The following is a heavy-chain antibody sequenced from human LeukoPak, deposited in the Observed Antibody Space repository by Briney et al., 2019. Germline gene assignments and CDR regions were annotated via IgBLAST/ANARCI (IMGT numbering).Heavy chain of an antibody. CDR2: IYTSGST. D-gene: IGHD2-2*01. J-gene: IGHJ5*02. Sequence: SETLSLTCTVPGGSISSGSYYWSWIRQPAGKGLEWIGRIYTSGSTNYNPSLKSRVTISVDTSKNQFSLKLSSVTAADTAVYYCARVGCSSTSCYDNWFDPWGQGTLVTVSS. CDR3: ARVGCSSTSCYDNWFDP. CDR1: GGSISSGSYY. V-gene: IGHV4-61*02.